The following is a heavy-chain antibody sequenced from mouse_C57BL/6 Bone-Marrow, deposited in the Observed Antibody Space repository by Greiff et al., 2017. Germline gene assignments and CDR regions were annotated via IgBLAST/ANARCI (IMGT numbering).Heavy chain of an antibody. Sequence: EVQLVESGGGLVKPGGSLKLSCAASGFTFSSYAMSWVRQTPEKRLEWVATISDGGSYTYYPDNVKGRFTISRDNAKNNLYLHMSHLKSEDSAMFYCEGDRYYSAYDYWGQGTTLTVSS. V-gene: IGHV5-4*01. CDR2: ISDGGSYT. CDR1: GFTFSSYA. J-gene: IGHJ2*01. CDR3: EGDRYYSAYDY. D-gene: IGHD2-13*01.